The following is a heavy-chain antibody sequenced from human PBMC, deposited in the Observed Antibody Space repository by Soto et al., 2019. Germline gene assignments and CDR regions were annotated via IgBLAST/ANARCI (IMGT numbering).Heavy chain of an antibody. J-gene: IGHJ4*02. Sequence: ESGGGLVQPGGSLRLSCAASGFTFSSYAMSWVRQAPGKGLEWVSTISGSGGSTYYADSVKGRFTISRDNSKNTLYLQMNSLRAEDTAVYYCANPPYSSSSPYYFDYWGQGTLVTVSS. V-gene: IGHV3-23*01. D-gene: IGHD6-6*01. CDR2: ISGSGGST. CDR3: ANPPYSSSSPYYFDY. CDR1: GFTFSSYA.